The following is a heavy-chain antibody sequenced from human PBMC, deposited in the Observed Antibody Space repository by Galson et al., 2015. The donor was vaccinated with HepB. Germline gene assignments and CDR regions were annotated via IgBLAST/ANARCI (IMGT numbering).Heavy chain of an antibody. J-gene: IGHJ5*02. CDR1: GSTFTGYY. D-gene: IGHD3-16*01. Sequence: SVKVSCKASGSTFTGYYIHWVRQVPGQGLEWMGWINPNNGGTNYAQKFQGRVTMTRDTSISTAYMELSSLRSDDTAVYYCASAACTYTTSCSPDFPWGQGTLVTVSS. V-gene: IGHV1-2*02. CDR3: ASAACTYTTSCSPDFP. CDR2: INPNNGGT.